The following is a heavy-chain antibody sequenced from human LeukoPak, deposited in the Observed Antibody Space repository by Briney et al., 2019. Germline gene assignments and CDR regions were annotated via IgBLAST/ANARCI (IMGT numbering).Heavy chain of an antibody. CDR1: GGSISSGSYY. D-gene: IGHD2-8*01. CDR3: ARDGDCTNGVCYTTIFDP. V-gene: IGHV4-39*07. Sequence: SETLSLTCTVSGGSISSGSYYWGWIRQPPGKGLEWIGTIYYSGNTYYNPSLKSRVTMSVDTSKNQFSLKLSSVTAADTAVYYCARDGDCTNGVCYTTIFDPWGQGTLVTVSS. J-gene: IGHJ5*02. CDR2: IYYSGNT.